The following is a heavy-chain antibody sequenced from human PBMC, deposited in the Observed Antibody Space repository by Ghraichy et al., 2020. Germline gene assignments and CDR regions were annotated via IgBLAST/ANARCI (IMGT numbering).Heavy chain of an antibody. CDR1: GFSLSTSGVG. CDR2: IXWNDDK. J-gene: IGHJ4*02. CDR3: ASXPXXGSGTYYAFXXY. Sequence: SGPTLVKPTQTLTLTCTFSGFSLSTSGVGVGWIXQXPGKALEWLALIXWNDDKLYSPSLRSRLTITKDTXKNXXVLTMTNMDPVDTAXXXCASXPXXGSGTYYAFXXYWGQGTL. V-gene: IGHV2-5*01. D-gene: IGHD3-10*01.